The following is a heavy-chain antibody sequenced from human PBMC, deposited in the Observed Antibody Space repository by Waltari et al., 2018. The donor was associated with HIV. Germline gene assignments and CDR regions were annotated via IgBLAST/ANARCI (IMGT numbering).Heavy chain of an antibody. Sequence: QITLKESGPTLVKPTQTLTLTCTFSGFSLSTSGVGVGWIRQPPGKALEWLAVIYWGDDKRYSPSLKSRLTITKDTSKNQVVLTMTNMAPVDTATYYCAHIGRHGSERGDYYYYMDVWGKGTTVTVSS. J-gene: IGHJ6*03. CDR2: IYWGDDK. V-gene: IGHV2-5*02. D-gene: IGHD3-10*01. CDR3: AHIGRHGSERGDYYYYMDV. CDR1: GFSLSTSGVG.